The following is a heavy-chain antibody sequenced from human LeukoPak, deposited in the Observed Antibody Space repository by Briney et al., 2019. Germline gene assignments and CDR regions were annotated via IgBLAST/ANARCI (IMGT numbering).Heavy chain of an antibody. V-gene: IGHV1-2*02. D-gene: IGHD5-18*01. CDR1: GYTFTNYF. CDR2: INPNSGGT. J-gene: IGHJ5*02. CDR3: ARESGYSYGYVGWFDP. Sequence: GASVKVSCKASGYTFTNYFLHWLRQAPGQGLEWMGWINPNSGGTNYAQKFQGRVTMTRDTSISTAYMELSRLRSDDTAVYYCARESGYSYGYVGWFDPWGQGTLVTVSS.